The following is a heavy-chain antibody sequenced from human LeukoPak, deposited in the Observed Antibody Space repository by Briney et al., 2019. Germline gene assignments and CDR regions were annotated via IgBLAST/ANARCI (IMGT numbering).Heavy chain of an antibody. D-gene: IGHD3-3*01. V-gene: IGHV4-39*01. CDR1: GGSISSSSYY. CDR2: IYYSGST. Sequence: SETLSLTCTVSGGSISSSSYYWGWIRQPPGKGLEWIGSIYYSGSTYYNPSLKSRVTISVDTSKNQFSLKVSSVTAADTAVYYCARGGVNYDFWSGYYYYGMDVWGQGTTVTVSS. CDR3: ARGGVNYDFWSGYYYYGMDV. J-gene: IGHJ6*02.